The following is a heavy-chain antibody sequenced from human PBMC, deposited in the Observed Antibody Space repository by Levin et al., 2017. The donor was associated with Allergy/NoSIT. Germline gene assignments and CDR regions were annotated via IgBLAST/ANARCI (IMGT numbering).Heavy chain of an antibody. Sequence: SCTVSGGSISSGGYYWSWIRQHPGKGLEWIGYIYYSGSTYYNPSLKSRVTISVDTSKNQFSLKLSSVTAADTAVYYCARVSSYDFWSGSYYFDYWGQGTLVTVSS. V-gene: IGHV4-31*03. J-gene: IGHJ4*02. CDR2: IYYSGST. D-gene: IGHD3-3*01. CDR3: ARVSSYDFWSGSYYFDY. CDR1: GGSISSGGYY.